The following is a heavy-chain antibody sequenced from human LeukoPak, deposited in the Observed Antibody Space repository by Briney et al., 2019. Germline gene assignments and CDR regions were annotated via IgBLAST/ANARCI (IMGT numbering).Heavy chain of an antibody. V-gene: IGHV5-51*01. D-gene: IGHD3-22*01. CDR2: IYPGDSDT. Sequence: KLGESLKISCKGSGYSFTSYWIGWVRQMPGKGLEWMGIIYPGDSDTRYSPSFQGQVTISADKSISTAYLQWSRLKASDTAMYYCARSPSRGYYDSSGLPRWFDPWGQGTLVTVSS. CDR1: GYSFTSYW. J-gene: IGHJ5*02. CDR3: ARSPSRGYYDSSGLPRWFDP.